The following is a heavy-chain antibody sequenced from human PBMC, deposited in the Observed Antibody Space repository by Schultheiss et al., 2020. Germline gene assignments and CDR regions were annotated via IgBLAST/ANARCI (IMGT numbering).Heavy chain of an antibody. D-gene: IGHD2-15*01. CDR2: IYYSGST. V-gene: IGHV4-39*07. Sequence: SETLSLTCTVSGGSISSSSYYWGWIRQPPGKGLEWIGSIYYSGSTYYNPSLKSRVTISVDRSKNQFSLKLSSVTAADTAVYYCARDGVVVVAATQNHYYCGMDVWGQGTTVTVSS. CDR1: GGSISSSSYY. CDR3: ARDGVVVVAATQNHYYCGMDV. J-gene: IGHJ6*02.